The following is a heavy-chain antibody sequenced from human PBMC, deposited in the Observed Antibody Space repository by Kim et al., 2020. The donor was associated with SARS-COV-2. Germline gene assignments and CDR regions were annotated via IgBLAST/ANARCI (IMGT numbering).Heavy chain of an antibody. V-gene: IGHV1-69*01. D-gene: IGHD2-21*02. CDR3: AREGLYCGGDCYSDY. J-gene: IGHJ4*02. Sequence: QTFQGRVTITADESTSTAYMELSSLRSEDTAVYYCAREGLYCGGDCYSDYWGQGTLVTVSS.